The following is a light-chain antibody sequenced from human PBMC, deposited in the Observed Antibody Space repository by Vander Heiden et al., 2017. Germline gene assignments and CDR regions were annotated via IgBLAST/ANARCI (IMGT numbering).Light chain of an antibody. Sequence: QLVLTQSPSATASLGASVKPTRTMSSAYSNYASARPQQQPDKGSRYLMKLNTDGSHRKANVLPDRFSGTSSGAERYLTISSLQSDDEADYYCQTWDTGIRVFGGGTHLTVL. CDR2: LNTDGSH. CDR3: QTWDTGIRV. J-gene: IGLJ3*02. CDR1: SAYSNYA. V-gene: IGLV4-69*01.